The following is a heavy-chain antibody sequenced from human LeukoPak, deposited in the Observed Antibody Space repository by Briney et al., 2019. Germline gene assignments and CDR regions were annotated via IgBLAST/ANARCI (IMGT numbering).Heavy chain of an antibody. Sequence: TSETLSLTCVVYGGSFSGYYWSWIRQPPGKGLEWIGEINHSGSTNYNPSLKSRVTISVDTSKNQFSLKLTSVTAADTAVYYCARHYADKRAVDYWGQGTLVTVSS. J-gene: IGHJ4*02. CDR1: GGSFSGYY. CDR3: ARHYADKRAVDY. CDR2: INHSGST. V-gene: IGHV4-34*01. D-gene: IGHD4-17*01.